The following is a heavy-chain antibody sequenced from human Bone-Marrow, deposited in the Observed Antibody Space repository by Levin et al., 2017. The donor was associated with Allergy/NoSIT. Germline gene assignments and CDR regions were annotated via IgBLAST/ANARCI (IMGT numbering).Heavy chain of an antibody. D-gene: IGHD4-23*01. CDR2: ISSNGGST. V-gene: IGHV3-64D*06. CDR1: GFTFSSYA. CDR3: VKDQVYGGNSRGGAFDI. Sequence: PGGSLRLSCSASGFTFSSYAMHWVRQAPGKGLEYVSAISSNGGSTYYADSVKGRFTISRDNSKNTLYLQMSSLRAEDTAVYYCVKDQVYGGNSRGGAFDIWGQGTMVTVSS. J-gene: IGHJ3*02.